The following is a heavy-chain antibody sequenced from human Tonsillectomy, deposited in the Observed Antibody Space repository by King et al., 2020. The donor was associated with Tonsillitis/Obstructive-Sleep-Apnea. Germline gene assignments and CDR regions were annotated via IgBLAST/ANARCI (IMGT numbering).Heavy chain of an antibody. J-gene: IGHJ6*03. Sequence: QLVQSGTEVKKPGASVKVSCKASGYTFTNYGVSWVRQAPGQGLEWMGWITTNNGSTDYAQKLQGRGTMTTDTSTTTAYMELRSLRSDETAVYYCARRRFLEWSGGAYYYYMDVWGKGTTVTVSS. V-gene: IGHV1-18*01. CDR3: ARRRFLEWSGGAYYYYMDV. D-gene: IGHD3-3*01. CDR2: ITTNNGST. CDR1: GYTFTNYG.